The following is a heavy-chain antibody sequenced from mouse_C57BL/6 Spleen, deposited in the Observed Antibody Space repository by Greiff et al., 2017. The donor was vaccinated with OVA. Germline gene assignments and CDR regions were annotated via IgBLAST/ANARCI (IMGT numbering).Heavy chain of an antibody. V-gene: IGHV3-1*01. CDR1: GYSITSGYD. CDR2: ISYSGST. D-gene: IGHD2-1*01. Sequence: EVQVVESGPGMVKPSQSLSLTCTVTGYSITSGYDWHWIRHFPGNKLEWMGYISYSGSTNYNPSLKSRISITHDTSKNHFFLKLNSVTTEDTATYYCARGGLYGNYDYAMDYWGQGTSVTVSS. J-gene: IGHJ4*01. CDR3: ARGGLYGNYDYAMDY.